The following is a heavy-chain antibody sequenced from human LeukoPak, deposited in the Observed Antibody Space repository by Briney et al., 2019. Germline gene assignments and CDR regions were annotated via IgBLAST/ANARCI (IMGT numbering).Heavy chain of an antibody. D-gene: IGHD3-22*01. J-gene: IGHJ4*02. CDR1: GFTFTDYA. V-gene: IGHV3-23*01. Sequence: GGSLRLSCAASGFTFTDYAMSWGRQAPGRGLEWVSTISVSGSSTYCADSVKGRFTISRDNSKNTLYLQMSSLRAEDTAVYYCGSSGYGSFDSWGQGTLVTVSS. CDR2: ISVSGSST. CDR3: GSSGYGSFDS.